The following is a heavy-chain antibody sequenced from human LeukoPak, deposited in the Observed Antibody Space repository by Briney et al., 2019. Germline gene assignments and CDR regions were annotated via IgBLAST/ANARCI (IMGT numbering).Heavy chain of an antibody. Sequence: GSLRLSCAASGFTFSGYAMTWVRQAPGKGLEWVSAISGSGGSTYYADSVKGRFTISRDHSKNTLYLQMNSLRAEDTALYYCAKEPGLLWFGELAYWGQGTLVTVSS. D-gene: IGHD3-10*01. V-gene: IGHV3-23*01. CDR1: GFTFSGYA. CDR3: AKEPGLLWFGELAY. CDR2: ISGSGGST. J-gene: IGHJ4*02.